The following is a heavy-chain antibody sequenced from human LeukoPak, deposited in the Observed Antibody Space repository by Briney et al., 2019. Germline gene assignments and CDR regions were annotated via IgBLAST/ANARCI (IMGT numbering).Heavy chain of an antibody. Sequence: SVKVSCKASGGTFSSYNINWLRQAPGQGLEWMGGIIPIFGTPKYAQKFQGRVTITADESTSTAYMELSSLRSEDTAVYYCASAAIDREYFQHWGQGTLVTVSS. CDR1: GGTFSSYN. V-gene: IGHV1-69*13. CDR2: IIPIFGTP. CDR3: ASAAIDREYFQH. J-gene: IGHJ1*01. D-gene: IGHD2-2*01.